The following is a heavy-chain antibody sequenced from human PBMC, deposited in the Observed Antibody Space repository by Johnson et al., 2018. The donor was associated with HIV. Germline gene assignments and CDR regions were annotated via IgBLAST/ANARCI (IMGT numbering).Heavy chain of an antibody. V-gene: IGHV3-30*02. CDR3: VKDGGMWSYSLDV. D-gene: IGHD2-21*01. J-gene: IGHJ3*01. CDR2: IQYDGSDK. Sequence: QVQLVESGGGVVQPGGSLRISCTAPGFTFRTNGMHWVRQAPGKGLEWVSFIQYDGSDKSYVDSLEGRFTVSRDNSKNTLYLQMNSLRTEDTGLYYGVKDGGMWSYSLDVWGQGTMVSVSS. CDR1: GFTFRTNG.